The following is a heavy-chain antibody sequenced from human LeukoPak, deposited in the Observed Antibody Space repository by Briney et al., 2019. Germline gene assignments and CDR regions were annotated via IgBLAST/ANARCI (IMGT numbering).Heavy chain of an antibody. Sequence: SVKVSCKASGGTFSSYAISWVRQAPGQGLEWMGGIIPIFGTANYAQKFQGRVTITADESTSTAYMELSSLRSEDTAVYYCARFRGYSYDAFDIWGQGTMVTVSS. CDR1: GGTFSSYA. V-gene: IGHV1-69*13. D-gene: IGHD5-18*01. J-gene: IGHJ3*02. CDR3: ARFRGYSYDAFDI. CDR2: IIPIFGTA.